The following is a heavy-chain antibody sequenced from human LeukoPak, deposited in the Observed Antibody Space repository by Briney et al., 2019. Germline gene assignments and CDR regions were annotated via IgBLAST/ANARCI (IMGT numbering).Heavy chain of an antibody. CDR1: GFTFSSYS. D-gene: IGHD1-26*01. Sequence: GGSLRLSCAASGFTFSSYSMNWVRQAPGKGLEWVSYISSSSSTIYYADSVKGRFTISRDNAKNSLYLQMNSLRDEDTAVYYCARWGGGATIATYYFDYWGQGTLVTVSS. J-gene: IGHJ4*02. CDR2: ISSSSSTI. CDR3: ARWGGGATIATYYFDY. V-gene: IGHV3-48*02.